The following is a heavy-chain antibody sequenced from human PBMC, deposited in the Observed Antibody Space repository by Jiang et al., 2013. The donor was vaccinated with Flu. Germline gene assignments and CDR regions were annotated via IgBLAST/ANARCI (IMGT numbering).Heavy chain of an antibody. CDR1: GFTFNNYG. D-gene: IGHD1-1*01. V-gene: IGHV3-23*04. CDR3: VKDWPDTGDDWKFSPIFDY. CDR2: ISGNGGDI. J-gene: IGHJ4*02. Sequence: VQLVESGGGLVQPGGSLRLSCAASGFTFNNYGMSWVRQAPGKGLEWVSGISGNGGDIYYADSVKGRFTISRDNSKNTLYVQMNSLSAEDTAIYYCVKDWPDTGDDWKFSPIFDYWGQGILVTVSS.